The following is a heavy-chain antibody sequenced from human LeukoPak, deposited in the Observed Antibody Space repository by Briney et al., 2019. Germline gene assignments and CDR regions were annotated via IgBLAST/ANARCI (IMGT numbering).Heavy chain of an antibody. CDR2: IYPGDSDT. CDR3: ERREMATPYLDS. V-gene: IGHV5-51*01. CDR1: GYRFTNYW. Sequence: GESLKISCKGSGYRFTNYWIAWVRQMPGKGLEWMGIIYPGDSDTRYSPSFQGQVTISADKSISTAYLQWSSLQASDTAMYYCERREMATPYLDSWGQGTLVTVSS. J-gene: IGHJ4*02. D-gene: IGHD5-24*01.